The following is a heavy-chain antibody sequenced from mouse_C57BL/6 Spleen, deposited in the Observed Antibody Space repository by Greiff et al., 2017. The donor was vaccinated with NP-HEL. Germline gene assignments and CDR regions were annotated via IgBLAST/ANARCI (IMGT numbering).Heavy chain of an antibody. CDR2: INPNNGGT. D-gene: IGHD1-2*01. J-gene: IGHJ4*01. CDR1: GYTFTDYY. Sequence: EVQLQQSGPELVKPGASVKISCKASGYTFTDYYMNWVKQSHGKSLEWIGDINPNNGGTSYNQKFKGKATLTVDKSSSTAYMELRSLTSEDSADYYCAKGFTTAYAMDYWGQGTSVTVSS. V-gene: IGHV1-26*01. CDR3: AKGFTTAYAMDY.